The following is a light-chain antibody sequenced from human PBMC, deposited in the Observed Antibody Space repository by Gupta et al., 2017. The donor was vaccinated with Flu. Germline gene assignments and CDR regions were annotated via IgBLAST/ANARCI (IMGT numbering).Light chain of an antibody. Sequence: SYVLTQPPSVSVAPGQTARITCGGNNVGSKSVHWYQQKPGQAPVLVVFDDNDRPSGIPERFSGSNSGNTATLTISGVGAGDEADYYCQVWDGSSLQRVFGGGTKLTVL. CDR2: DDN. CDR1: NVGSKS. V-gene: IGLV3-21*02. CDR3: QVWDGSSLQRV. J-gene: IGLJ2*01.